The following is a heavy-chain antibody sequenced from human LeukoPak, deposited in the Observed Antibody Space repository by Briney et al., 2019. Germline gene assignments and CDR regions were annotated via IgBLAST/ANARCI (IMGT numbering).Heavy chain of an antibody. CDR1: GGSISSGGYY. D-gene: IGHD4-17*01. Sequence: SETLSLTCTVSGGSISSGGYYWSWIRQHPGKGLEWIGYIYYSGSTNYNPSLKSRVTISVDTSKNQFSLKLSSVTAADTAVYYCARGRNHGGVTTRYYYYGMDVWGQGTTVTVSS. CDR2: IYYSGST. CDR3: ARGRNHGGVTTRYYYYGMDV. V-gene: IGHV4-31*03. J-gene: IGHJ6*02.